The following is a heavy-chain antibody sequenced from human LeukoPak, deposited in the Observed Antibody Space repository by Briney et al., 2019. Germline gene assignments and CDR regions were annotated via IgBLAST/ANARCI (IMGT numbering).Heavy chain of an antibody. CDR1: GGSISSYY. V-gene: IGHV4-59*12. CDR3: ARGSNWFDP. J-gene: IGHJ5*02. D-gene: IGHD2-15*01. Sequence: SETLSLTCTVSGGSISSYYWSWIRQPPGKGLEWIGSIYYSGSTYYNPSLKSRVTISVDTSKNQFSLKLSSVTAADTAVYYCARGSNWFDPWGQGTLVTVSS. CDR2: IYYSGST.